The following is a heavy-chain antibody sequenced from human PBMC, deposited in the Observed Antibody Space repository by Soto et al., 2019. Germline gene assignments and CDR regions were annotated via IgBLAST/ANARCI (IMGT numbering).Heavy chain of an antibody. J-gene: IGHJ3*02. Sequence: PGGSLRLSCAASGFTFSSYSMNWVRQAPGKGLEWVSYISSSSSTIYYADSVKGRFTISRDNAKNSLYLQMNSLRDEDTAVYYCARDEVGQVLLWFGELPPGAFDIWGQGTMVTVSS. V-gene: IGHV3-48*02. CDR3: ARDEVGQVLLWFGELPPGAFDI. CDR1: GFTFSSYS. D-gene: IGHD3-10*01. CDR2: ISSSSSTI.